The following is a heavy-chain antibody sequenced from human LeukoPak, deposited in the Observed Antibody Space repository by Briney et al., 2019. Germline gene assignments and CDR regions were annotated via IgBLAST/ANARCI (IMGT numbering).Heavy chain of an antibody. V-gene: IGHV4-39*02. D-gene: IGHD3-16*01. CDR1: GGSISSSSYY. CDR2: IYYSGST. Sequence: SETLSLTCTVSGGSISSSSYYWGWIRQPPGKGLEWIGSIYYSGSTYYNPSLKSRVTISVDTSKNQFSLKLSSVTAADTAVYYCAREGVGLAIGDYWGQGTLVTVSS. CDR3: AREGVGLAIGDY. J-gene: IGHJ4*02.